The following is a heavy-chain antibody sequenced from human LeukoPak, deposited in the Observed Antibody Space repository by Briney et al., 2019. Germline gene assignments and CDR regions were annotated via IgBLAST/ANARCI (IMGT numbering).Heavy chain of an antibody. Sequence: SETLSLTCAVSGYSISSGYYWGWIRQPPGKGLEWIGNIYHSGSTYYNPSLKSRVTISVDTSKNQFSLKLSSVTAADTAVYYCARETSDGSFDYWGQGTLVTVSS. CDR2: IYHSGST. CDR1: GYSISSGYY. V-gene: IGHV4-38-2*02. J-gene: IGHJ4*02. D-gene: IGHD3-10*01. CDR3: ARETSDGSFDY.